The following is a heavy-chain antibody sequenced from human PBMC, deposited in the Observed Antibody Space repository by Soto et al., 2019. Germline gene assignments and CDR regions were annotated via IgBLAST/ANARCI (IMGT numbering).Heavy chain of an antibody. CDR1: GGSISRYS. J-gene: IGHJ6*02. Sequence: PSETLSLTYTVSGGSISRYSWTWIRQPPGKGLEWIGYLYNAGSTIYNPSLKSRVTISVDMSQNQFSLNLNYVTAADTAVYYCARDLWGYCGTDCYPLDVWGQGTTVTVS. CDR2: LYNAGST. D-gene: IGHD2-21*02. V-gene: IGHV4-59*01. CDR3: ARDLWGYCGTDCYPLDV.